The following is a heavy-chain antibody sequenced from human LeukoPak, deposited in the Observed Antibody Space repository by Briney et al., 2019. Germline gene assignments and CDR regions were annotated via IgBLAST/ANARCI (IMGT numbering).Heavy chain of an antibody. CDR2: IYYSGST. Sequence: SETLSLTCTVSGGSISSSSYYWGWIRQPPGKGLEWIGSIYYSGSTYYNPSLKSRVTISVDTSKNQFSLKLSSVTAADTAVYYCARDHSGSYYFDYWGQGTLVTVSS. CDR3: ARDHSGSYYFDY. V-gene: IGHV4-39*07. CDR1: GGSISSSSYY. D-gene: IGHD1-26*01. J-gene: IGHJ4*02.